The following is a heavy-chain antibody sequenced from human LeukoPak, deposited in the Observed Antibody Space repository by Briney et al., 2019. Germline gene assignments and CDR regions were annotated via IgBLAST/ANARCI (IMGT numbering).Heavy chain of an antibody. J-gene: IGHJ6*03. Sequence: PGGSLRLSCAASGFTFSTYMNWVRQAPGKGLEWVSAISGSGGSTYYADSVKGRFTISRDNSKNTLYLQMNSLRAEDTAVYYCARVGDYGGNWGYMDVWGKGTTVTISS. CDR2: ISGSGGST. CDR1: GFTFSTY. D-gene: IGHD4-23*01. CDR3: ARVGDYGGNWGYMDV. V-gene: IGHV3-23*01.